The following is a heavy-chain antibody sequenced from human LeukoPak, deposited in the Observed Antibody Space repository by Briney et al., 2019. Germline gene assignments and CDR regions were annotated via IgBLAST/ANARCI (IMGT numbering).Heavy chain of an antibody. D-gene: IGHD5-18*01. CDR3: ARGQKYRNGYTVTELGSGYFAY. CDR1: GGSISSYY. V-gene: IGHV4-4*07. CDR2: IYTSGST. J-gene: IGHJ4*02. Sequence: PSETLSLTCTVSGGSISSYYWSWIRQPAGKGLEWIGRIYTSGSTNYNPSLKSRVTMSVDTSKNQFSLTLSSVTTADAAVYYCARGQKYRNGYTVTELGSGYFAYWGQGTLSPSPQ.